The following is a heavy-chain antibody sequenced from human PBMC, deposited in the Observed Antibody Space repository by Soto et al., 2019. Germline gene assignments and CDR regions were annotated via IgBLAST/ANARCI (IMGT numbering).Heavy chain of an antibody. D-gene: IGHD3-22*01. CDR2: ISSSSSYT. CDR3: ARRYYYDSSGYYYSEDAFDI. J-gene: IGHJ3*02. Sequence: EVQLVESGGGLVKPGGSLRLSCAASGFTFSSYSMNWVRQAPGKGLEWVSSISSSSSYTNYADSVKGRFTISRDNAKNSLYLQMNRLRAEDTAVYYCARRYYYDSSGYYYSEDAFDIWGQGTMVTVSS. CDR1: GFTFSSYS. V-gene: IGHV3-21*01.